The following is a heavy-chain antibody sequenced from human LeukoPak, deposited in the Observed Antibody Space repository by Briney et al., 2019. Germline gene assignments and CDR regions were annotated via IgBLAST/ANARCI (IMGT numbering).Heavy chain of an antibody. CDR3: ARDRSAGFPDY. CDR1: GGSISSYY. D-gene: IGHD2-15*01. CDR2: IYYSGST. Sequence: PSETLSLTCTVSGGSISSYYWSWIRQPPGKGLEWIGYIYYSGSTNYNPSLKSRVTISVDTSKNQFSLKLSSVTAADTAVYYCARDRSAGFPDYWGQGTLVTVPS. J-gene: IGHJ4*02. V-gene: IGHV4-59*01.